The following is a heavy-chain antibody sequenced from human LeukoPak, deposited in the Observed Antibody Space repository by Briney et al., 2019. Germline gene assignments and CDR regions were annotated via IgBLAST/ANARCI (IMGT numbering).Heavy chain of an antibody. Sequence: GGSLRLSCAASGFTFSSYSMSWVRQAPGKGLEWVSYISSSSGAIYYADSVKGRFTISRDNAKNSLYLQMNSLRDEDSAVYYCARRRGGSYPFDYWGQGTLVTVSS. CDR1: GFTFSSYS. J-gene: IGHJ4*02. CDR3: ARRRGGSYPFDY. V-gene: IGHV3-48*02. CDR2: ISSSSGAI. D-gene: IGHD1-26*01.